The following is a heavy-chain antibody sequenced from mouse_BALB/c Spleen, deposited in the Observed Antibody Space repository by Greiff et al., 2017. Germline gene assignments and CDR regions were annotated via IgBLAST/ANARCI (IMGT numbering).Heavy chain of an antibody. Sequence: EVQVVESGGGLVKPGGSLKLSCAASGFAFSSYDMSWVRQTPGTRLEWVAYISSGGGSTYYPDTVKGRFTISRDKAKNTLYLQMSSLKSEDTAMYYCARRAHYYGDFDYWGQGTTLTVSS. CDR1: GFAFSSYD. V-gene: IGHV5-12-1*01. J-gene: IGHJ2*01. D-gene: IGHD1-2*01. CDR3: ARRAHYYGDFDY. CDR2: ISSGGGST.